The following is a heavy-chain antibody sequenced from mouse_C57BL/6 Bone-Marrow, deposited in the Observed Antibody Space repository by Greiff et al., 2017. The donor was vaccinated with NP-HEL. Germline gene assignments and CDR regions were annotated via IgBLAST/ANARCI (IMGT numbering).Heavy chain of an antibody. CDR2: IYPGGGYT. V-gene: IGHV1-63*01. CDR3: ARGYYGSPFDY. J-gene: IGHJ2*01. CDR1: GYTFTNYW. D-gene: IGHD1-1*01. Sequence: VKLVESGAELVRPGTSVKMSCKASGYTFTNYWIGWAKQRPGHGLEWIGDIYPGGGYTNYNEKFKGKATLTADKSSSTAYMQFSSLTSEDSAIYYCARGYYGSPFDYWGQGTTLTVSS.